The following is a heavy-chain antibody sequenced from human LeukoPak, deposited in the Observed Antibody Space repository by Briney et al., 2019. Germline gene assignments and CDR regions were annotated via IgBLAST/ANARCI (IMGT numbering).Heavy chain of an antibody. CDR1: GYTFTNYA. D-gene: IGHD6-13*01. V-gene: IGHV1-18*01. Sequence: GASVKVSCKASGYTFTNYALSWVRQTPGHGLEWLGWISGWNANTRYAPKFQGRVTLTTDTSTSTAYMEMTSLGSDGTALFYCARDYVGYSSYWGQGTLVTVSS. CDR2: ISGWNANT. J-gene: IGHJ4*02. CDR3: ARDYVGYSSY.